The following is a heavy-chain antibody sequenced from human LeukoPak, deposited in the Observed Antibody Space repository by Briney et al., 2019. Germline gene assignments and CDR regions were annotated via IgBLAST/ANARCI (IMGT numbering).Heavy chain of an antibody. CDR3: AKDLVDTAMALDAFDI. CDR2: IRYDGSNK. Sequence: GGSLRLSCAASGFTFSSYGMHWVRQAPGKGLEWVAFIRYDGSNKYYADSVKGRFTISRDNSKNTLYLQMNSPRAEDTAVYYCAKDLVDTAMALDAFDIWGQGTTVTASS. J-gene: IGHJ3*02. V-gene: IGHV3-30*02. CDR1: GFTFSSYG. D-gene: IGHD5-18*01.